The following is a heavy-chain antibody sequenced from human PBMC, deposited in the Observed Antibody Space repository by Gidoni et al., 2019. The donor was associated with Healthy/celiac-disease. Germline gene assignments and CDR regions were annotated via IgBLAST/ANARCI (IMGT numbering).Heavy chain of an antibody. D-gene: IGHD5-18*01. J-gene: IGHJ4*02. Sequence: YYNPSLKSRVTISVDTSKNQFSLKLSSVTAADTAVYYCARHIVATAGRIQLWGPFDYWGQGTLVTVSS. CDR3: ARHIVATAGRIQLWGPFDY. V-gene: IGHV4-39*01.